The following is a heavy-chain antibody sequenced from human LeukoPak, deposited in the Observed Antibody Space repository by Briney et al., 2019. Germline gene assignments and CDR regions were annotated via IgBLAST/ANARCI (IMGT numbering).Heavy chain of an antibody. CDR3: ARQGVGATDC. CDR2: ITYSGST. CDR1: GGSISSSTYY. V-gene: IGHV4-39*01. J-gene: IGHJ4*02. Sequence: PSETLSLTCTVSGGSISSSTYYWAWIRQSPGKGLEWIGSITYSGSTYYNPSLESRVTISVDTSKNQFSLGLISVTAVDTAVYYCARQGVGATDCWGQGTLVTVSS. D-gene: IGHD1-26*01.